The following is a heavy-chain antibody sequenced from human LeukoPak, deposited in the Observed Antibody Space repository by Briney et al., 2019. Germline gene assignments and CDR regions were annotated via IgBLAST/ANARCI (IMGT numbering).Heavy chain of an antibody. J-gene: IGHJ4*02. CDR3: AREEIAAAALY. V-gene: IGHV4-34*01. D-gene: IGHD6-13*01. Sequence: SSETLSLTCAVYGGSFSGYYWSWIRQPPGKGLEWIGEINHSGSTNYNPSLKSRVTISVDKSKNQFSLKLSSVTAADTAVYYCAREEIAAAALYWGQGTLVTVSS. CDR2: INHSGST. CDR1: GGSFSGYY.